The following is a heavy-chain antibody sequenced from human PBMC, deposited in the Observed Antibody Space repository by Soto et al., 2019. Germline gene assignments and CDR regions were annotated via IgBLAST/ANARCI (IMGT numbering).Heavy chain of an antibody. D-gene: IGHD3-22*01. J-gene: IGHJ1*01. Sequence: ASVKVSCKASGGTFSSYAISWVRQAPGQGLEWMGGIIPIFGTANYAQKFQGRVTITADESTSTAYMELSSLRSEDTAVYYCARDGDYYDSSGYYYLGYFQHWGQGTLVTVSS. CDR3: ARDGDYYDSSGYYYLGYFQH. V-gene: IGHV1-69*13. CDR1: GGTFSSYA. CDR2: IIPIFGTA.